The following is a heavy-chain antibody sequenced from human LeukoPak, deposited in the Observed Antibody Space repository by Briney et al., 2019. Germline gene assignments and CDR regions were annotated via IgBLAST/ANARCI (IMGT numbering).Heavy chain of an antibody. Sequence: GGSLRLSCAASGITFSSYAMHWVRQAPGKGLEWVAVISYDGSNKYYADSVKGRFTISRDNAKNSLYLQMKSLRAEDTAVYYCARGKTSQNIVTRKTYNWFDPWGQGTLVTVSS. CDR2: ISYDGSNK. J-gene: IGHJ5*02. CDR3: ARGKTSQNIVTRKTYNWFDP. V-gene: IGHV3-30*04. CDR1: GITFSSYA. D-gene: IGHD2/OR15-2a*01.